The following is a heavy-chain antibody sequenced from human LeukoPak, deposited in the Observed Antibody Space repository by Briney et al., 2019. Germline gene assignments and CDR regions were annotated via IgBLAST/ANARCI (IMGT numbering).Heavy chain of an antibody. CDR3: TREEPEYNSGWSMDV. CDR1: GGSISSGDYY. CDR2: VYYSGST. D-gene: IGHD6-19*01. V-gene: IGHV4-39*07. J-gene: IGHJ6*02. Sequence: SETLSLTCTVSGGSISSGDYYWSWIRQPPGKGLEWIGDVYYSGSTNYNPSLKSRVTMSVDKSKNQFFMKLNSVTAADTAVYYCTREEPEYNSGWSMDVWGQGTTVTVSS.